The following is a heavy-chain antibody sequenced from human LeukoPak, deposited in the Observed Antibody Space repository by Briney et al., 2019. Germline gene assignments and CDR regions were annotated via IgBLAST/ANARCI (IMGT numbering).Heavy chain of an antibody. V-gene: IGHV3-48*01. CDR3: ARDDGSSYYYYGMDV. Sequence: GGSLRLSRAASGFTFSSYSMNWVRQAPGKGLEWVSYISSSSSTIYYADSVKGRFTISRDNAKNSLYLQMNSLRAEDTAVYYCARDDGSSYYYYGMDVWGQGTTVTVSS. CDR2: ISSSSSTI. J-gene: IGHJ6*02. CDR1: GFTFSSYS. D-gene: IGHD2/OR15-2a*01.